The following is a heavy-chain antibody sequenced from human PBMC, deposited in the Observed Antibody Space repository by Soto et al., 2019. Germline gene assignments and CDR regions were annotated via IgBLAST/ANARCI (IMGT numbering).Heavy chain of an antibody. D-gene: IGHD5-18*01. CDR3: AKDAAWIQLWFLMDV. CDR1: GFTFSRYG. J-gene: IGHJ6*02. CDR2: ISYDGSNK. Sequence: PGGSLRLSCAASGFTFSRYGMHWVRQAPGKGLEWVAVISYDGSNKYYADSVKGRFTISRDNSKNTLYLQMNSLRAEDTAVYYCAKDAAWIQLWFLMDVWGQGTTVTVSS. V-gene: IGHV3-30*18.